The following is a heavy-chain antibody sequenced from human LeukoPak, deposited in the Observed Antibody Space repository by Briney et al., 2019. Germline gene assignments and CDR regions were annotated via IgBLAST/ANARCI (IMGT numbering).Heavy chain of an antibody. CDR2: VFHSGST. D-gene: IGHD5-18*01. V-gene: IGHV4-4*02. CDR1: GDSISSNNW. J-gene: IGHJ4*02. Sequence: SSETLSLACAVSGDSISSNNWWSWVRQSPGKWLEWIGEVFHSGSTNYNPSLKSRVTISVDTSKNQFSLKLSSVTAADTAVYYCARDHSYGLNYYFDYWGQGTLVTVSS. CDR3: ARDHSYGLNYYFDY.